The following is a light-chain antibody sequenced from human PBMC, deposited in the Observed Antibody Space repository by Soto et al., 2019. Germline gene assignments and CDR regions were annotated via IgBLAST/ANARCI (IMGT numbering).Light chain of an antibody. CDR2: ETY. V-gene: IGKV1-39*01. CDR3: QQSFGPPYT. J-gene: IGKJ2*01. CDR1: QSLVRR. Sequence: DIQMTQSPSSQSASVGDRVTIRCRSSQSLVRRLTWYEQNPGEARKLLIYETYNLQDGVPASFSGSGSETDFTLTINRLQPEDFATYYSQQSFGPPYTFGRGPKLE.